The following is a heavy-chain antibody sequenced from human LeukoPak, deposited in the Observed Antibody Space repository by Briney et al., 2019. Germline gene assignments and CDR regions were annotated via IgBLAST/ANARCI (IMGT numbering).Heavy chain of an antibody. CDR1: GGSISYYY. J-gene: IGHJ4*02. CDR3: ARDKKGTSCYDY. Sequence: SETLSLTCTVSGGSISYYYWSWIRQSPGKGLEWIGFIYYSGSTTYNPSLKSRVTISVDTSKNQFSLKLSSVTAADTAVYYCARDKKGTSCYDYWGQGTLVTVSS. D-gene: IGHD2-2*01. CDR2: IYYSGST. V-gene: IGHV4-59*01.